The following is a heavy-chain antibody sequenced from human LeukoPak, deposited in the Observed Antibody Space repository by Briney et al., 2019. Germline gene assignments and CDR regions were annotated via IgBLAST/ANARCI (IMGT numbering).Heavy chain of an antibody. V-gene: IGHV3-48*04. D-gene: IGHD1-1*01. CDR3: ARTDNEDQSPFDY. J-gene: IGHJ4*02. CDR1: GFTFSSYG. Sequence: HPGGSLRLSCAASGFTFSSYGMTWVRQAPGKGLEWVSYISSSSSTIYYADSVKGRFTISRDNAKNSLYLQMNSLRAEDMALYYCARTDNEDQSPFDYWGQGTLVTVSS. CDR2: ISSSSSTI.